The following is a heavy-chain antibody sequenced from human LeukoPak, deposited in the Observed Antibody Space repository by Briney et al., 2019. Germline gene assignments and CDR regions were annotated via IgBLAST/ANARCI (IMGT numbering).Heavy chain of an antibody. CDR3: ARVRGSYPSWYYCYYMDV. J-gene: IGHJ6*03. V-gene: IGHV4-59*01. CDR2: IYYSGST. CDR1: GGSISSYY. Sequence: SETLSLTCTVSGGSISSYYWSWIRQPPGKGLEWIGYIYYSGSTNYNPSLKSRVTISVDTSKNQFSLKLSPVTAADTAVYYCARVRGSYPSWYYCYYMDVWGKGTTVTASS. D-gene: IGHD1-26*01.